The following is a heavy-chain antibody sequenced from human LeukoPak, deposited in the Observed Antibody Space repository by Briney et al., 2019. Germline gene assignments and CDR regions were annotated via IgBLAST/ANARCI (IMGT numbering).Heavy chain of an antibody. CDR3: ARGYYGSGSYYMGY. Sequence: ASVKVSCKASGYTFTGYYMHWVRQAPGQGLEWMGWINPNSGNTGYAQKFQGRVTITRNTSISTAYMELSSLRSEDTAVYYCARGYYGSGSYYMGYWGQGTLVTVSS. CDR1: GYTFTGYY. D-gene: IGHD3-10*01. V-gene: IGHV1-8*03. J-gene: IGHJ4*02. CDR2: INPNSGNT.